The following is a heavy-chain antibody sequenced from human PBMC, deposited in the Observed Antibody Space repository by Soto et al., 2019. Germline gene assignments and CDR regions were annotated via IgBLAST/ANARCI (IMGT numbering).Heavy chain of an antibody. D-gene: IGHD3-10*02. CDR1: GFTFSSYA. Sequence: QVQLVESGGGVVQPGRSLRLSCAASGFTFSSYAMHWVRQAPGKGLEWVAVISYDGSNKYYADSVKGRFTISRDNSKNTLYLQMNSLRAEDTAVYYCAREEPPTIFKVGKLIDYWGQGTLVTVSS. V-gene: IGHV3-30-3*01. CDR2: ISYDGSNK. CDR3: AREEPPTIFKVGKLIDY. J-gene: IGHJ4*02.